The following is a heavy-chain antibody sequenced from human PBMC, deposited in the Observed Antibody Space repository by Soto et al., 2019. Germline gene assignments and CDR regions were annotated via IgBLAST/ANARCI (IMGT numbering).Heavy chain of an antibody. CDR3: AKGYCSGGSCSAKYYFDY. Sequence: LRLSCAASGFTFDDYAMHWVRQAPGKGLEWVSGISWNSGSIGYADSVKGRFTISRDNAKNSLYLQMNSLRAEDTALYYCAKGYCSGGSCSAKYYFDYWGQGTLVTVSS. CDR1: GFTFDDYA. D-gene: IGHD2-15*01. J-gene: IGHJ4*02. CDR2: ISWNSGSI. V-gene: IGHV3-9*01.